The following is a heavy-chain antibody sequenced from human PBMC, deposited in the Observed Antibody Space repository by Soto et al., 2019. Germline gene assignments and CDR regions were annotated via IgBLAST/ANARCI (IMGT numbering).Heavy chain of an antibody. CDR2: IYASGST. J-gene: IGHJ4*02. Sequence: SETLSLTCTVSGDSISGYYWSWIRQPAGKGLEWIGRIYASGSTISNPSLRSRVALSVDTSKNQFSLKLNSVTAADTAMYYCARSGYSSGWYTAFDSWSQGTLVTVSS. CDR1: GDSISGYY. V-gene: IGHV4-4*07. CDR3: ARSGYSSGWYTAFDS. D-gene: IGHD6-19*01.